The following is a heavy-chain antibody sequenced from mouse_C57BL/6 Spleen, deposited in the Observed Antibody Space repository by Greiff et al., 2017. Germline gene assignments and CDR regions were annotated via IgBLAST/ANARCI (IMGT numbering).Heavy chain of an antibody. D-gene: IGHD2-4*01. CDR3: ARFVYYDYDLAY. Sequence: QVHVKQPGTELVKPGASVKLSCKASGYTFTSYWMHWVKQRPGQGLEWIGNINPSNGGTNYNEKFKSKATLTEDKSTSTAYMQLSSLTSEDSAVYYCARFVYYDYDLAYWGQGTLVTVSA. V-gene: IGHV1-53*01. J-gene: IGHJ3*01. CDR1: GYTFTSYW. CDR2: INPSNGGT.